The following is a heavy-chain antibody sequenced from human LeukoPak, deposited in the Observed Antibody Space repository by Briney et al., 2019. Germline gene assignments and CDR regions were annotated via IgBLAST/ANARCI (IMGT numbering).Heavy chain of an antibody. CDR3: AREGALHSYPRRKGGHYFDY. CDR2: INPSGGST. J-gene: IGHJ4*02. D-gene: IGHD3-16*01. CDR1: GYTFTGYY. Sequence: ASVKVSCKASGYTFTGYYMHWVRQAPGQGLEWMGIINPSGGSTSYAQKFQGRVTMTRDTSTSTVYMELSSLRSEDTAVYYCAREGALHSYPRRKGGHYFDYWGQRTRLTVSS. V-gene: IGHV1-46*01.